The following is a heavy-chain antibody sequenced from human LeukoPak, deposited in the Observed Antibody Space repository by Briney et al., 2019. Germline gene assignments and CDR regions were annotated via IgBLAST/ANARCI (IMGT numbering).Heavy chain of an antibody. CDR1: GYTFTHYY. V-gene: IGHV1-46*01. J-gene: IGHJ4*02. Sequence: GSWVTDSCMACGYTFTHYYLHGVRQPPGQGREGVGIIDPNDAWTRYLERFQGRLTLTRDRLTSTVYMNLDSMRSDDTAVYYCARDERTAEGARDFDFWGQGTLVTVSS. CDR2: IDPNDAWT. CDR3: ARDERTAEGARDFDF. D-gene: IGHD6-13*01.